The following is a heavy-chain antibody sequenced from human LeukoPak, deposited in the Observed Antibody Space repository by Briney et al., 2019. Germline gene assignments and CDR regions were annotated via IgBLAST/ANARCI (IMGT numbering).Heavy chain of an antibody. D-gene: IGHD6-25*01. CDR1: GYSISSGFH. V-gene: IGHV4-38-2*02. Sequence: PSETLSLTCTVSGYSISSGFHWGWIRQPPGKGLEWIGESTHSGSTNYNPSLKSRLTISVDTFKNQFSLKLTSVSAADTAVYHCAGGRTGAAALDFWGPGTLVTVSS. CDR3: AGGRTGAAALDF. J-gene: IGHJ4*02. CDR2: STHSGST.